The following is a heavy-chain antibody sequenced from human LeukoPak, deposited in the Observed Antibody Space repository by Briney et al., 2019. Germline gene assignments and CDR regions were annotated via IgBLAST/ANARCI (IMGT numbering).Heavy chain of an antibody. CDR1: GYTFTSYG. CDR2: ISAYNGNT. V-gene: IGHV1-18*03. D-gene: IGHD3-10*01. J-gene: IGHJ4*02. Sequence: ASVKVSCKASGYTFTSYGISWVRQAPGQGLEWMGRISAYNGNTNYAQKLQGRVTMTTDTSTSTAYMELRSLRSDDMAVYYCARAIYYGGSDYYFDYWGQGALVTVSS. CDR3: ARAIYYGGSDYYFDY.